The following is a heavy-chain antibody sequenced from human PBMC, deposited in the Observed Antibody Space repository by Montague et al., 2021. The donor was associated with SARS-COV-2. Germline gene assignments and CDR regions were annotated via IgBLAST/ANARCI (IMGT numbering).Heavy chain of an antibody. V-gene: IGHV4-31*03. CDR3: ARGSRKVTMVVVVLLGTADYFDS. CDR2: IYYSRTT. D-gene: IGHD3-22*01. Sequence: TLSLTCTVSGGSIRSSGYYWTWIRQPPGKGLESIGYIYYSRTTYYNPSVESRLSISLHTSKNQVSRKLSSVTAAETAVYYCARGSRKVTMVVVVLLGTADYFDSWGQGIQVPVSS. J-gene: IGHJ4*02. CDR1: GGSIRSSGYY.